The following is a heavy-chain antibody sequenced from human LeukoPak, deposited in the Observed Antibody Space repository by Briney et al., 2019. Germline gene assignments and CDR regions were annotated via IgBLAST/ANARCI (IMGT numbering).Heavy chain of an antibody. CDR1: GGSISPFY. CDR3: ARQEARAFDY. V-gene: IGHV4-4*09. Sequence: SETLSLTCTVSGGSISPFYWTWIRQPPGKGLEWIGYVYATGSTKYNPSLKSRVAISVDTSKNHFSLNLKSVTAADTAVYYCARQEARAFDYWGQGTLVTVSS. D-gene: IGHD3-10*01. CDR2: VYATGST. J-gene: IGHJ4*02.